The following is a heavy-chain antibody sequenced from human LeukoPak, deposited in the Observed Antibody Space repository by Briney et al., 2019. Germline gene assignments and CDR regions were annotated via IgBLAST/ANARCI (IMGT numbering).Heavy chain of an antibody. J-gene: IGHJ2*01. V-gene: IGHV3-23*01. Sequence: PGGSLRLSCAASGFIFNNYAMSWVRQAPGEGLEWVSGISASGLVTYYADSVKGRFTISRDSSKNTLYLQMNSLRAEDTAVYYCAKDGYYDSSAYYYVRYFDLWGRGTLVTVSS. CDR2: ISASGLVT. D-gene: IGHD3-22*01. CDR3: AKDGYYDSSAYYYVRYFDL. CDR1: GFIFNNYA.